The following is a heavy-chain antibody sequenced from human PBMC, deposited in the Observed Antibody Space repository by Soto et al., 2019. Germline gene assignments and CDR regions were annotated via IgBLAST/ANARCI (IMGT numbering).Heavy chain of an antibody. CDR1: GGTFSSHT. J-gene: IGHJ2*01. CDR3: ARPDFGDYWYFDL. Sequence: QDQLVQSGAEVKKPGSSVKVSCKASGGTFSSHTFSWVRQAPGQGLEWMGRIIPALGTATYAQKFQGRVTITADESATTVYMELNSLSSEDTAVYYCARPDFGDYWYFDLWGRGNLVTVSS. V-gene: IGHV1-69*08. D-gene: IGHD4-17*01. CDR2: IIPALGTA.